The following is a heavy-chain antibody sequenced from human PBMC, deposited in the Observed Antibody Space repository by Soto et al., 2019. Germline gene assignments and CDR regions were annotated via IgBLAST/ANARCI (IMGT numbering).Heavy chain of an antibody. Sequence: SGPTLVNPTQPLTLTCTFSGFSLSTTGVGVSWIRQPPGKALEWLALIYWHDDKRYSPSLKSRLTITKDTSKNQVVLTMTNVDPVDTATYYCAHRGGATVGLYYFDYWGQGALVTVSS. J-gene: IGHJ4*02. CDR1: GFSLSTTGVG. D-gene: IGHD3-16*01. V-gene: IGHV2-5*01. CDR2: IYWHDDK. CDR3: AHRGGATVGLYYFDY.